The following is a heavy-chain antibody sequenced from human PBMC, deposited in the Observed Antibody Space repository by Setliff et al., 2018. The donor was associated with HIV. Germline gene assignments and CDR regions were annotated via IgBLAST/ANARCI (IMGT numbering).Heavy chain of an antibody. Sequence: ASVKVSCKASGGTFSSYAISWVRQAPGQGLEWMGGIIPIFGTANYAQKFQGRVTITTDESTSTAYMELSSLRSEDTAVYYCAKTYSGYDMTRYYYMDVWGKGTTVTSP. J-gene: IGHJ6*03. D-gene: IGHD5-12*01. CDR1: GGTFSSYA. V-gene: IGHV1-69*05. CDR2: IIPIFGTA. CDR3: AKTYSGYDMTRYYYMDV.